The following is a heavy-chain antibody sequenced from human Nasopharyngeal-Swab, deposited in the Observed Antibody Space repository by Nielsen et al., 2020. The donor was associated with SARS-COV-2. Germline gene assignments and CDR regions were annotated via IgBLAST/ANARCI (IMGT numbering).Heavy chain of an antibody. J-gene: IGHJ4*02. CDR1: GTSIRNYS. Sequence: SETLSLTCTVSGTSIRNYSWNWIRQPPGKGLEWFGYIYDSGNTNYNSSLRSRVTISVDTSKNQFSLKLSSVTAADTAVYYCARAQVFWSPFDYWGQGALVTVSS. CDR2: IYDSGNT. V-gene: IGHV4-59*01. CDR3: ARAQVFWSPFDY. D-gene: IGHD3-3*01.